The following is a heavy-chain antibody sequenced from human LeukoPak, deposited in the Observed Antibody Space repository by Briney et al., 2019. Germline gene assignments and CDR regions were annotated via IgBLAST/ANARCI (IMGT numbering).Heavy chain of an antibody. Sequence: GGSLRLSCAASGFTFSNYSMNWVRQAPGKGLEWVSSISSSSSYIYYADSVKGRFTISRDNAKNSLYLQMNSLRAEDTAVYYCARHYGDYAHFDYWGQGTLVTVSS. CDR3: ARHYGDYAHFDY. J-gene: IGHJ4*02. CDR2: ISSSSSYI. V-gene: IGHV3-21*01. CDR1: GFTFSNYS. D-gene: IGHD4-17*01.